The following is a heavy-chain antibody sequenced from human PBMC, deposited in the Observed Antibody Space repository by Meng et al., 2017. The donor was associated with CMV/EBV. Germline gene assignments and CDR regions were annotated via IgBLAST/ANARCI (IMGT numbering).Heavy chain of an antibody. CDR1: GYTVTGYY. CDR3: ARQHNSSSWIINWFDP. J-gene: IGHJ5*02. V-gene: IGHV1-2*02. Sequence: QVELVQCGGEVKKPGDSVKVSCKASGYTVTGYYMHWVRQAPGQGLEWMGWINPNSGGTNYAQKFQGRVTMTRDTSISTAYMELSRLRSDDTAVYYCARQHNSSSWIINWFDPWGQGTLVTVSS. D-gene: IGHD6-13*01. CDR2: INPNSGGT.